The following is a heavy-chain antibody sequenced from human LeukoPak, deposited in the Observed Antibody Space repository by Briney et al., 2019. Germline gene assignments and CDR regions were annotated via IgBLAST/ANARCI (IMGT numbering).Heavy chain of an antibody. CDR2: ISGSGGSA. CDR1: GFTFSSYA. CDR3: AKDRLRFALATSDY. Sequence: GGSLRLSCAASGFTFSSYAMSWVRQAPGKGLEWVSAISGSGGSAYYADSVKGRFTISRDNSKNTLYLQMNSLRAEDTAVYYCAKDRLRFALATSDYWGQGTLVTVSS. V-gene: IGHV3-23*01. J-gene: IGHJ4*02. D-gene: IGHD3-3*01.